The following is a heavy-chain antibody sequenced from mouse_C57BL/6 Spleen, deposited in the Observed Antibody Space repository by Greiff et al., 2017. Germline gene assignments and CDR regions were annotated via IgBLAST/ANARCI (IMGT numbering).Heavy chain of an antibody. CDR2: IDPSDSYT. CDR3: SRRRDGYSDY. Sequence: QVQLQQPGAELVKPGASVKLSCKASGYTFTSYWMQWVKQRPGQGLEWIGEIDPSDSYTNYNQKFKGKATLTVDTSSSTAYMQHSSLTSEDSAVFYCSRRRDGYSDYWGQGTTLTVSS. V-gene: IGHV1-50*01. D-gene: IGHD2-3*01. CDR1: GYTFTSYW. J-gene: IGHJ2*01.